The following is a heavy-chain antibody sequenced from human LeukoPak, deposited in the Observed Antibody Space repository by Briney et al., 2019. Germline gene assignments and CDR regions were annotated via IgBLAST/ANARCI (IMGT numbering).Heavy chain of an antibody. CDR3: AIFFCTSALCYYLVC. CDR1: GYTFTGYY. Sequence: VASVKVSCKASGYTFTGYYMHWVRQAPGQGLEWMGWINTKTGNPTYAQGFTGRFVFSLDTSDNTAYLHISSLQAEDTAVYSCAIFFCTSALCYYLVCWGQGTLVTVSS. D-gene: IGHD2-8*01. V-gene: IGHV7-4-1*02. CDR2: INTKTGNP. J-gene: IGHJ4*02.